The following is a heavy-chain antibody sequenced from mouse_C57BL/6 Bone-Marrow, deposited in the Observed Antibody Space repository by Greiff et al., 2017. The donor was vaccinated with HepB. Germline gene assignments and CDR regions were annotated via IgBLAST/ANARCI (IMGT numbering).Heavy chain of an antibody. CDR2: IYPGSGST. D-gene: IGHD2-1*01. J-gene: IGHJ1*03. CDR1: GYTFTSYW. V-gene: IGHV1-55*01. Sequence: QVQLKQPGAELVKPGASVKMSCKASGYTFTSYWITWVKQRPGQGLEWIGDIYPGSGSTSYNEKFKSKATLTVDTASSTAYMQLSSLTSEDSAVYYCARSDYGKGKYFDVWGTGTTVTVSS. CDR3: ARSDYGKGKYFDV.